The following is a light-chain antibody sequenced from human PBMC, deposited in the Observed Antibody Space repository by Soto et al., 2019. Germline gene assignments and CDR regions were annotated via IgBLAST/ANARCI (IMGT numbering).Light chain of an antibody. CDR3: QQYHRYSWT. CDR2: DAS. J-gene: IGKJ1*01. V-gene: IGKV1-5*01. Sequence: DIQMTQSPSTLSASVGDRVSIACRASQSISSSLAWYQQKPGKAPKLLIYDASSLESGVPSRFSGSGSGTEFTLSINSLQPQDFETYYCQQYHRYSWTFGQGTKVEIK. CDR1: QSISSS.